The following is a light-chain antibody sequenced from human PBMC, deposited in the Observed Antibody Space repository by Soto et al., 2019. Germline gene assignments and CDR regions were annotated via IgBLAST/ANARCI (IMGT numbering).Light chain of an antibody. CDR1: QNVRTY. V-gene: IGKV3-11*01. CDR3: HQRRNWPRT. Sequence: EIVLTQSPATLSLFPGERATLSCRASQNVRTYLAWYQQKPGQAPRLLISDASKRATGIPARFSGSGSGTAFSLPTSSLEAEDSAVYYCHQRRNWPRTFGGGSKVEIK. CDR2: DAS. J-gene: IGKJ4*01.